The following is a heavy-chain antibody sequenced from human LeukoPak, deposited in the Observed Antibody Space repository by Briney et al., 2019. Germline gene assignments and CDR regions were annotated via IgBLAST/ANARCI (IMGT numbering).Heavy chain of an antibody. CDR3: ARSAYDFWSGYWGTYFDY. CDR1: GYSISSGYY. Sequence: PSETLSLTCTVSGYSISSGYYWGWIRQPPGKGLEWIGSIYHSGSTYYNPSLKSRVTISVDTSKNQFSLKLSSVTAADTAVYYCARSAYDFWSGYWGTYFDYWGQGTLVTVSS. CDR2: IYHSGST. D-gene: IGHD3-3*01. J-gene: IGHJ4*02. V-gene: IGHV4-38-2*02.